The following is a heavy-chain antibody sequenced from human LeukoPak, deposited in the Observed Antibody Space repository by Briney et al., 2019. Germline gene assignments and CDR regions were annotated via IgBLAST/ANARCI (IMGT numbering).Heavy chain of an antibody. V-gene: IGHV3-30*09. CDR1: GFTFSSYA. J-gene: IGHJ3*02. Sequence: GGSLRLSCAASGFTFSSYAIHWVRQAPGKGLEWVAVISYDGSNKYYADSVKGRFAISRDSSKNTLYLQMNGLRGEDTAVYYCAKDDGGSPPDAFDIWGQGTLVTVSS. CDR2: ISYDGSNK. D-gene: IGHD3-10*01. CDR3: AKDDGGSPPDAFDI.